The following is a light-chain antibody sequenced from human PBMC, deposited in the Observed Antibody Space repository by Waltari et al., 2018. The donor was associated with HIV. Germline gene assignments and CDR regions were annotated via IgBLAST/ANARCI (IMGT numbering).Light chain of an antibody. CDR1: SSDVGGYNY. J-gene: IGLJ1*01. CDR3: CSYAGSYTYV. Sequence: QSALTQPRSVSGSPGQSVTIPCTGTSSDVGGYNYVPWYKQHPAKAPKPLIYDVSKRPSGVPDRFSGSKSANTASLTISGLQAEDEADYYCCSYAGSYTYVFGTGTKVTVL. V-gene: IGLV2-11*01. CDR2: DVS.